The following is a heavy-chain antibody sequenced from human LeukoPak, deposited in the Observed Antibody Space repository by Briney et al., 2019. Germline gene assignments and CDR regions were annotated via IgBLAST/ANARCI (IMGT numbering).Heavy chain of an antibody. CDR3: ARLMSGGSFSFDY. Sequence: ASVKVSCKASGYTFTGYFMHWVRQAPGQGLEWMGWINPNSGDTNYAQKFQGRVTMSRDTSISTAYMELSRLRSDDTAVYYCARLMSGGSFSFDYWGQGTLVTVSS. CDR1: GYTFTGYF. J-gene: IGHJ4*02. D-gene: IGHD1-26*01. V-gene: IGHV1-2*02. CDR2: INPNSGDT.